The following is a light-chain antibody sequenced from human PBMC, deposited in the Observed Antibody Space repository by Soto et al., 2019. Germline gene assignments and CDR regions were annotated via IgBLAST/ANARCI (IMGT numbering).Light chain of an antibody. CDR1: QSVSNSY. CDR2: DAS. J-gene: IGKJ2*01. V-gene: IGKV3-20*01. Sequence: IVLTQSPGTLSLSPGERATLSCRASQSVSNSYLAWYQQKPGQAPGLLIYDASSRATGISDRFSGSGSGTDFTLTISRLEPEDFAVYYCQQYGGSPYTFGQGTKLEIK. CDR3: QQYGGSPYT.